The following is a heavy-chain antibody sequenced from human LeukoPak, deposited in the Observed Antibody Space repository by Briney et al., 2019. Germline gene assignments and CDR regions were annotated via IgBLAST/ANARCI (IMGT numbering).Heavy chain of an antibody. CDR1: GGTFSSYA. V-gene: IGHV1-69*13. D-gene: IGHD1-1*01. J-gene: IGHJ5*02. CDR2: IIPIFGTA. Sequence: GASVKVSCKASGGTFSSYAISWVRQAPGQGLEWMGGIIPIFGTANYAQKFQGRVTITADESTSTAYMELSSLRSEDTAVYYCANYLERPFDPWGQGTLVTVSS. CDR3: ANYLERPFDP.